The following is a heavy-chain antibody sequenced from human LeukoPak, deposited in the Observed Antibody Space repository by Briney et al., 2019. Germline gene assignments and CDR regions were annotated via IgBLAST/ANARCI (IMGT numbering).Heavy chain of an antibody. J-gene: IGHJ5*02. CDR3: ASGDGYSYGRVRQRTKFDP. Sequence: SETLSLTCAVYGGSFSGYYWSWIRQPPGKGLEWIGEINHSGSTNYNPSLKSRVTISVDTSKNQFSLKLSSVTAADTAVYYCASGDGYSYGRVRQRTKFDPWGQGTLVTVSS. D-gene: IGHD5-18*01. CDR2: INHSGST. V-gene: IGHV4-34*01. CDR1: GGSFSGYY.